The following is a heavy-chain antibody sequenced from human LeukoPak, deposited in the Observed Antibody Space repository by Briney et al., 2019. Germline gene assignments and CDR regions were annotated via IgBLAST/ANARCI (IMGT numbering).Heavy chain of an antibody. D-gene: IGHD6-13*01. CDR3: AYSSSWYPSPGQFQH. J-gene: IGHJ1*01. V-gene: IGHV4-34*01. CDR2: INHSGST. Sequence: SETLSLTCAVYGGSLSGYHWSWIRQPPGKGLEWIGEINHSGSTNYNPSLKSRVTISVDSSKNQFSLKLSSVTAADTAVYYCAYSSSWYPSPGQFQHWGQGTLVTVSS. CDR1: GGSLSGYH.